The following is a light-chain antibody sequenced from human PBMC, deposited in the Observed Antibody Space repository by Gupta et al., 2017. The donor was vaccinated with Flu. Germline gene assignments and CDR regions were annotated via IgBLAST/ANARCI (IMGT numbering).Light chain of an antibody. J-gene: IGLJ1*01. Sequence: QSALTQPASVSGSPGQSITISCTGTSSDVGGSDYVSWYQQHPDKAPKLIIYDVTNRPSGVSSRFSGSKSGNTASLTISWLQAEDETDYYCSSYTSGSTFYVFGTGTKVTVL. CDR2: DVT. V-gene: IGLV2-14*01. CDR3: SSYTSGSTFYV. CDR1: SSDVGGSDY.